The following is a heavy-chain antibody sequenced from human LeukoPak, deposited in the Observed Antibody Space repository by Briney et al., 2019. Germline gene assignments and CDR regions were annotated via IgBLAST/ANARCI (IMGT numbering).Heavy chain of an antibody. CDR1: GDSIINYY. CDR3: ARGPGSATAEAFDI. V-gene: IGHV4-4*07. Sequence: SETLSLTCTISGDSIINYYWTWIRQPAGKGPEWIGRIYSSGVTNYNPSLKSRVTLSVDTSKNHLSVEMNSVTAADTAVYYCARGPGSATAEAFDIWGQGTMVTVSS. CDR2: IYSSGVT. J-gene: IGHJ3*02. D-gene: IGHD6-25*01.